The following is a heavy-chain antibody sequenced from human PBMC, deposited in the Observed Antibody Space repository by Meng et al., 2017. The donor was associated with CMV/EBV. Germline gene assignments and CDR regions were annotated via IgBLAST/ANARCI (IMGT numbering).Heavy chain of an antibody. CDR2: VYSGGSST. CDR1: GFTFSVYA. J-gene: IGHJ2*01. V-gene: IGHV3-23*03. D-gene: IGHD3-22*01. CDR3: AKLRGSGFNSYWYFDL. Sequence: GEYLKIYCAASGFTFSVYAMNWVRQAPGKGLEWVSIVYSGGSSTYYADSLKGRVTISRDDSKNTLYLQVNSLRADDTAVYYCAKLRGSGFNSYWYFDLWGRGTMVTVSS.